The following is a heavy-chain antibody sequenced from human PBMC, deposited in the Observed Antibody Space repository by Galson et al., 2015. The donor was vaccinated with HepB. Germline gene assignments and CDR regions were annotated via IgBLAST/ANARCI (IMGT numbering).Heavy chain of an antibody. CDR2: IDWDDDK. CDR1: GFSLTTSGMC. D-gene: IGHD6-19*01. J-gene: IGHJ3*02. Sequence: PALVKPTQTLTLTCTFSGFSLTTSGMCVSWIRQPPGKALEWLARIDWDDDKFYTTSLKTRLTISKDTAKNQVVLTMTSMDPADTATYFGARMQNSGWQIHDAFDIWGQGTLVTVSS. V-gene: IGHV2-70*17. CDR3: ARMQNSGWQIHDAFDI.